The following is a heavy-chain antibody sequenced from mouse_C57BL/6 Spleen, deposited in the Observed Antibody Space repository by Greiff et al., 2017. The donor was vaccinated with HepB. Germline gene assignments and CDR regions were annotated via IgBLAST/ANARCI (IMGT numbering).Heavy chain of an antibody. D-gene: IGHD2-4*01. J-gene: IGHJ4*01. CDR3: ARETYYDYDVNYYAMDY. Sequence: DVHLVESEGGLVQPGSSMKLSCTASGFTFSDYYMAWVRQVPEKGLEWVANINYDGSSTYYLDSLKSRFIISRDNAKNILYLQMSSLKSEDTATYYCARETYYDYDVNYYAMDYWGQGTSVTVSS. CDR2: INYDGSST. CDR1: GFTFSDYY. V-gene: IGHV5-16*01.